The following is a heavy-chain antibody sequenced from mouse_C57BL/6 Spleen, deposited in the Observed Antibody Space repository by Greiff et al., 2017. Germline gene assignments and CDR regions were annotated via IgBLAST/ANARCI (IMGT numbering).Heavy chain of an antibody. CDR2: INPGSGGT. D-gene: IGHD1-1*01. Sequence: VQLQQSGAELVRPGTSVKVSCKASGYAFTNYLIEWVKQRPGQGLEWIGVINPGSGGTNYNEKFKGKATLTADKSSSTAYMQLSSLTSEDSAVYVCEREDYYGSSYGGFAYWGQGTLVTVSA. CDR1: GYAFTNYL. CDR3: EREDYYGSSYGGFAY. J-gene: IGHJ3*01. V-gene: IGHV1-54*01.